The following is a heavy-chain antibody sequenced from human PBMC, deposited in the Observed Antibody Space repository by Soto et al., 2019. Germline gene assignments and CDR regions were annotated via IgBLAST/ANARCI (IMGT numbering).Heavy chain of an antibody. CDR2: IYYSGST. D-gene: IGHD3-22*01. CDR3: ARAYYYDSSGYWLDY. V-gene: IGHV4-59*01. Sequence: PSETLSLTCTVSGGSISSYYWSWIRQPPGKGLEWIGYIYYSGSTNYNPSLKSRVTISVDTSKNQFSLKLSSVTAADTAVYYCARAYYYDSSGYWLDYWGQGTLVTVSS. J-gene: IGHJ4*02. CDR1: GGSISSYY.